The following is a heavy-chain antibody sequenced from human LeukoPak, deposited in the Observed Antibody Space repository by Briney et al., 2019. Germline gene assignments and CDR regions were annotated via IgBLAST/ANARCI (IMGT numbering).Heavy chain of an antibody. Sequence: PGGSLRLSCAASGFTFSSNVMHWVRQAPGKGLEWVAVISYDGNNKYYADSVKGRFTISRDNSQNTLYLQMNSLRVEDTAVYYCAKDRSKDYYDSSGYPPDYWGQGTLVTVSS. CDR2: ISYDGNNK. J-gene: IGHJ4*02. D-gene: IGHD3-22*01. CDR1: GFTFSSNV. CDR3: AKDRSKDYYDSSGYPPDY. V-gene: IGHV3-30-3*01.